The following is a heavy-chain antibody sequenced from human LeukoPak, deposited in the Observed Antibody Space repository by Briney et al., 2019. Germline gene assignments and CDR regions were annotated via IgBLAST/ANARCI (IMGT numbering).Heavy chain of an antibody. CDR2: MNEYGTEK. CDR3: ARVLYGSRVNVIDS. Sequence: GGSLRLSCAASGFTVSKYWMNWVRQAPGKGLEWVSNMNEYGTEKYYVDSVRGRFTISRDNAENSLFLHMNSLRVEDTAVYRCARVLYGSRVNVIDSWGPGILVTVSS. J-gene: IGHJ4*02. V-gene: IGHV3-7*01. CDR1: GFTVSKYW. D-gene: IGHD2-2*01.